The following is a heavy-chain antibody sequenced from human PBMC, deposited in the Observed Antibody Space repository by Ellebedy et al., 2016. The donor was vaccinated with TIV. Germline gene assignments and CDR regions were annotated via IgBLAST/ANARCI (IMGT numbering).Heavy chain of an antibody. CDR1: GISLRSYA. CDR3: VTWGQSYGR. J-gene: IGHJ4*02. V-gene: IGHV3-23*01. Sequence: GESLKISCAASGISLRSYAMSWVRQAPGKGLELVSTIAGTGGTTYYRDSVKGRFTVSRDTSRNTLFLQMSSLRAEDTAVYYCVTWGQSYGRWGQGSLVTISS. D-gene: IGHD3-16*01. CDR2: IAGTGGTT.